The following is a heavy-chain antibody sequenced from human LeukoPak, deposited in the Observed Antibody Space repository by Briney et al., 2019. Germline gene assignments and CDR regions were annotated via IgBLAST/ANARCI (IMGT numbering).Heavy chain of an antibody. V-gene: IGHV4-59*08. CDR2: ISDIGSI. Sequence: SETLSLTCTVSGGSISSYYWSWIRQPPGKGLEWIAYISDIGSINYNPSLKSRVTISLDTSKNQFSLKLSSVTAADTAVYYCARHPLRWGSYGSTDYWGQGTLVTVSS. J-gene: IGHJ4*02. D-gene: IGHD1-7*01. CDR1: GGSISSYY. CDR3: ARHPLRWGSYGSTDY.